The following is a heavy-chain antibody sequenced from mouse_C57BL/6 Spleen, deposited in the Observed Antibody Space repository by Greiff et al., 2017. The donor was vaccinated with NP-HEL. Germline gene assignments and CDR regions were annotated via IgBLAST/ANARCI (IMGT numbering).Heavy chain of an antibody. CDR3: TPYDDGSSRYYAMDY. CDR1: GYTFTDYE. D-gene: IGHD1-1*01. CDR2: IDPETGGT. J-gene: IGHJ4*01. V-gene: IGHV1-15*01. Sequence: QVQLQQSGAELVRPGASVTLSCKASGYTFTDYEMHWVKQTPVHGLEWIGSIDPETGGTAYNQKFKGKAILTADKSSSTAYMELRSLTSEDSAVYYCTPYDDGSSRYYAMDYWGQGTSVTVSS.